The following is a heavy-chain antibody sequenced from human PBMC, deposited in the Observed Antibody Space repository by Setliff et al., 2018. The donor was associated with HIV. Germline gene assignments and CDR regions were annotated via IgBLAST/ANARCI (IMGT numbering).Heavy chain of an antibody. V-gene: IGHV4-31*02. CDR1: GASISNSGYY. Sequence: SETLSLTCTVSGASISNSGYYWTWIRQRPGKGLEWLGDVSSSGDPYYNPPLKSRVVMSVDTSKNQFSVKLTSVTVADTAIYYCARDRGPILSWFDPWGQGALVTVSS. J-gene: IGHJ5*02. CDR3: ARDRGPILSWFDP. CDR2: VSSSGDP.